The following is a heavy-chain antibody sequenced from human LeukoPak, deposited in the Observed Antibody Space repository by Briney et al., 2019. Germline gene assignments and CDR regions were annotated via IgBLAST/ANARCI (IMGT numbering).Heavy chain of an antibody. Sequence: ASVKVSCKASRYTFTGYYMHWVRQAPGRGLEWMGIINPSGGSTRYAQKFQGRVTMTRDTSTSTVYMELKRLRSEDTAVYYCASWFGENDALDIWGQGTMVTVSS. CDR1: RYTFTGYY. J-gene: IGHJ3*02. CDR2: INPSGGST. D-gene: IGHD3-10*01. CDR3: ASWFGENDALDI. V-gene: IGHV1-46*01.